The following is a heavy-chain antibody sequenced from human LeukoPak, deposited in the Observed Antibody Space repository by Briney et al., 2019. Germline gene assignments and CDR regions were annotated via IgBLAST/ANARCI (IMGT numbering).Heavy chain of an antibody. D-gene: IGHD3-22*01. J-gene: IGHJ4*02. CDR3: TTDAYAQGYYYDSSEQGY. CDR1: GFTFSNAW. CDR2: IKSKTDGGTT. Sequence: TTGGSLRLSCAASGFTFSNAWMSWVRQAPGKGLEWVGRIKSKTDGGTTDYAAPVKGRFTISRDDSKNTLYLQMNSLKTEDTAVYYCTTDAYAQGYYYDSSEQGYWGQGTLVTVSS. V-gene: IGHV3-15*01.